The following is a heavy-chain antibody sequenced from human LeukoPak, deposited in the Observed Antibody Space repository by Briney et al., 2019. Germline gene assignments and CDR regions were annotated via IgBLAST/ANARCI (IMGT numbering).Heavy chain of an antibody. V-gene: IGHV3-23*01. CDR3: AKHVRTSVWFFDS. Sequence: PGGSLRLSCAASGFTLSNYALSWVRQAPGRGLEWVSLISWSSLTTEYADSVKGRFTVSRDNSKNTLSLQMNSLNADDTAVYYCAKHVRTSVWFFDSRGQGTLVTVSS. J-gene: IGHJ4*02. CDR2: ISWSSLTT. CDR1: GFTLSNYA. D-gene: IGHD6-19*01.